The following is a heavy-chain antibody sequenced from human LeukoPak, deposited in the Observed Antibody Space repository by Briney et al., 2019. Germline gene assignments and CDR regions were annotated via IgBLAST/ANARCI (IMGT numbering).Heavy chain of an antibody. CDR3: AKDNDILTGSGLDY. V-gene: IGHV3-48*01. J-gene: IGHJ4*02. CDR1: GFNFPIFS. D-gene: IGHD3-9*01. Sequence: GGSLRLSCAASGFNFPIFSMNWVRQAPGKGLEWVSHIISTSSMIYYADSVKGRFTISRDNSKNTLYLQMNSLRAEDTAVYYCAKDNDILTGSGLDYWGQGTLVTVSS. CDR2: IISTSSMI.